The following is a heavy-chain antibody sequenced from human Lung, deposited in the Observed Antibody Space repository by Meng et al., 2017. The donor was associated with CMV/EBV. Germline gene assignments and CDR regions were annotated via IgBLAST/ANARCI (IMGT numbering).Heavy chain of an antibody. Sequence: GDTFSRYATSGVKQARGQALVWVRGNIALLGSKMYKQIFQSRDTITADKSTSTAYLELSSLRSEDTAMYYCARLYYYDSGGDDVGPSWGQGTLVTVSS. D-gene: IGHD3-22*01. J-gene: IGHJ4*02. CDR3: ARLYYYDSGGDDVGPS. CDR1: GDTFSRYA. V-gene: IGHV1-69*06. CDR2: NIALLGSK.